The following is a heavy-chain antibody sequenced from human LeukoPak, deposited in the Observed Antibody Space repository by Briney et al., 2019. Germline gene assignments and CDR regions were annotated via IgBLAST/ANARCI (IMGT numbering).Heavy chain of an antibody. V-gene: IGHV3-48*02. CDR2: ISSSSSTI. CDR3: ARIEVDAFDI. J-gene: IGHJ3*02. CDR1: GFSFSSYW. Sequence: PGGSLRLSCAASGFSFSSYWMHWVRQAPGKGLEWVSYISSSSSTIYYADSVKGRFTISRDNAKNSLYLQMNSLRDEDTAVYYCARIEVDAFDIRGQGTMVTVSS.